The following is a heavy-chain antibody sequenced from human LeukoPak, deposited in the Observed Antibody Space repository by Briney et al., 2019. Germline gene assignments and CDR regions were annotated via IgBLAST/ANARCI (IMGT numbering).Heavy chain of an antibody. J-gene: IGHJ3*02. V-gene: IGHV1-2*02. D-gene: IGHD5-24*01. CDR2: INPNSGGT. CDR3: TMTSPAGYNLVGALDT. CDR1: GYTFTGYY. Sequence: GASVKVSCKASGYTFTGYYMHWVRQAPGQGLEWMGWINPNSGGTNYSQKFQGRVTMTRDTSISTAYMELSSLTYEDTAVYYCTMTSPAGYNLVGALDTWGQGTKVTVSS.